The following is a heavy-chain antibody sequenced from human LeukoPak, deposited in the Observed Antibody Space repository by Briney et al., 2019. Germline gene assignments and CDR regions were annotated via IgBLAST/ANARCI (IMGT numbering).Heavy chain of an antibody. V-gene: IGHV3-48*01. CDR2: ISEGSSTK. CDR3: ARVATSLARDDY. Sequence: GGSLRLSCAVSGFTFSRYSMNWVRQAPGKGLEWVSYISEGSSTKYYADSVKGRFTISRDNAQNSLFLQMSSLRAEDTAVYYCARVATSLARDDYWGQGTLVTVSS. J-gene: IGHJ4*02. CDR1: GFTFSRYS.